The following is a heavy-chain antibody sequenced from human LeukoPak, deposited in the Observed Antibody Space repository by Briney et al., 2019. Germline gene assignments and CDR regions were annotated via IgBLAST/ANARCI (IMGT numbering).Heavy chain of an antibody. V-gene: IGHV3-23*01. CDR3: AKVLEKSTPSPNYYDSSSFDY. CDR2: XXGXGGST. CDR1: XFTXXXXX. Sequence: XXXAAXXFTXXXXXMSWVXXAPGXXLXXXXXXXGXGGSTYYADSVEGRFTFSRDNSKNTLYLQMNSLRAEDTAVYYCAKVLEKSTPSPNYYDSSSFDYWGQGTLVTVSS. D-gene: IGHD3-22*01. J-gene: IGHJ4*02.